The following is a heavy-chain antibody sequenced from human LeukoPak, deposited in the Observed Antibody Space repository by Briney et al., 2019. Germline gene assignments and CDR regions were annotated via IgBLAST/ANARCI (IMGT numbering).Heavy chain of an antibody. CDR1: GFTFSHHT. Sequence: PGGSLRLSCVASGFTFSHHTMAWVRQAPGQGLEWVSSISSSSTYIYQPDSLRGRVTISRDNARNSLYLQMDSLRAEDTAVYYCARDLRYGGNARPVLAGGYWGQGNQVTVSS. J-gene: IGHJ4*02. CDR3: ARDLRYGGNARPVLAGGY. CDR2: ISSSSTYI. D-gene: IGHD4-23*01. V-gene: IGHV3-21*04.